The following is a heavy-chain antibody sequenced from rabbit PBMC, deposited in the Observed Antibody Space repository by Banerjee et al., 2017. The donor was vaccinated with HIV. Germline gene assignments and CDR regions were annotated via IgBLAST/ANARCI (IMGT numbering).Heavy chain of an antibody. V-gene: IGHV1S40*01. CDR1: GFSFSSGYY. J-gene: IGHJ4*01. CDR2: IYTGSSGSA. Sequence: QSLEESGGDLVKPGASLTLTCTASGFSFSSGYYMCWVRQAPGKGLEVIACIYTGSSGSAYYANWVNGRFTISKTSSTTVTLQMTSLTAADTATYFCARSYGDNNYYIFFNLWGPGTLVTVS. D-gene: IGHD8-1*01. CDR3: ARSYGDNNYYIFFNL.